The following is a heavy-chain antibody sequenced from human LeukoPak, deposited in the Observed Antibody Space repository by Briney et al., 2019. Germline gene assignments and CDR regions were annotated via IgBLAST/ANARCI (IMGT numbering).Heavy chain of an antibody. CDR3: ARDRGGGGTFDAFDI. J-gene: IGHJ3*02. D-gene: IGHD1-26*01. Sequence: GGSLRLSCAASGFTFSSYAMSWVRQAPGKGLEWVSAISGSGGSTYYADSVKGRFTISRDNSKNTLYLQMNSLRAEDTAVYYCARDRGGGGTFDAFDIWGQGTMVTVSS. CDR1: GFTFSSYA. V-gene: IGHV3-23*01. CDR2: ISGSGGST.